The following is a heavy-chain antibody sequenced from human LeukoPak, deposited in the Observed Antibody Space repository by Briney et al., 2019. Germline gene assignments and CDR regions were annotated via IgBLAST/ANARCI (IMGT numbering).Heavy chain of an antibody. D-gene: IGHD5-12*01. CDR2: IIPIFGTA. V-gene: IGHV1-69*13. Sequence: ASVKVSCKASGGTFSGYAISWVRQAPGQGLEWMGGIIPIFGTANYAQKFQGRVTITADESTSTAYMELSSLRSEDTAVYYCAAWDHDDTSGYGHGLADWGQGTSVIVSS. J-gene: IGHJ6*02. CDR3: AAWDHDDTSGYGHGLAD. CDR1: GGTFSGYA.